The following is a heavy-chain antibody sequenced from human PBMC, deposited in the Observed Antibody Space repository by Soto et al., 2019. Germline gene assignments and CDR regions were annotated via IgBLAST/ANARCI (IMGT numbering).Heavy chain of an antibody. V-gene: IGHV2-26*01. CDR1: GFSLSNARMG. CDR2: IFSNDEK. Sequence: SGPTLVNPTETLTLTCTVSGFSLSNARMGVSWIRQPPGKALEWLAHIFSNDEKSYSTSLKSRLTISKDTSKSQVVLTMTNMDPVDTATYSCAHIRMVGATRNSYYYAMDVWGQGTTVTFSS. J-gene: IGHJ6*02. D-gene: IGHD1-26*01. CDR3: AHIRMVGATRNSYYYAMDV.